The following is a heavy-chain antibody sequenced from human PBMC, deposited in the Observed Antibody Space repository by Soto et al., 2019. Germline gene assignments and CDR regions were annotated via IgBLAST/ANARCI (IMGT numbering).Heavy chain of an antibody. V-gene: IGHV1-24*01. J-gene: IGHJ3*02. CDR3: ATSRDFTNGVCYNWAWTFDI. CDR2: FDPEDGET. D-gene: IGHD2-8*01. Sequence: GASVKVSCKVSGYTLTELSMHWVRQAPGKGLEWMGGFDPEDGETIYAQKFQGRVTMTEDTSTDTAYMELSSLRSEDTAVYYCATSRDFTNGVCYNWAWTFDIWGQGTMVTVSS. CDR1: GYTLTELS.